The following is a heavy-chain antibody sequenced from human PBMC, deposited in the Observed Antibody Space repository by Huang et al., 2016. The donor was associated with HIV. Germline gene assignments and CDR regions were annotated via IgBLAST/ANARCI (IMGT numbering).Heavy chain of an antibody. V-gene: IGHV4-39*01. Sequence: QMQLQESGPGLVKPSETLALTCTVSGDSISSLSSYWGGIRQPPGKGLEWIGSMYDNGSPMYNTSIKSRVTISVDTSENQFSLRLKAVTAADTALYYCTRQRIAIYGLDIWGQGAAVTVSS. D-gene: IGHD2-21*01. J-gene: IGHJ6*02. CDR2: MYDNGSP. CDR1: GDSISSLSSY. CDR3: TRQRIAIYGLDI.